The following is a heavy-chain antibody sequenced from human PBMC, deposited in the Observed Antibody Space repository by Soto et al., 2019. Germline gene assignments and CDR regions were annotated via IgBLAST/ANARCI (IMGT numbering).Heavy chain of an antibody. J-gene: IGHJ4*02. D-gene: IGHD2-2*01. V-gene: IGHV3-30*18. CDR3: AKTIVPAAVRPIDY. CDR2: ISHDGNIK. Sequence: PGGSLRLSCAASGFTVSSNYMSWVRQAPGKGLEWVSVISHDGNIKSYADSVRGRFTISRDNSRTTLLLQMNSLGAEDTAIYFCAKTIVPAAVRPIDYWGLGTLVTVSS. CDR1: GFTVSSNY.